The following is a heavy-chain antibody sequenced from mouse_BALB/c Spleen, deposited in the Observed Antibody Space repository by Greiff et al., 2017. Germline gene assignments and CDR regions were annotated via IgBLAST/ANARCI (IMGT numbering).Heavy chain of an antibody. CDR3: ARRSFYDEAWFAY. J-gene: IGHJ3*01. Sequence: QVTLKVSGPGILQPSQTLSLTCSFSGFSLSTSGMGVSWIRQPSGKGLEWLAHIYWDDDKRYNPSLKSRLTISKDTSSNQVFLKITSVDTADTATYYCARRSFYDEAWFAYWGQGTLVTVSA. V-gene: IGHV8-12*01. CDR1: GFSLSTSGMG. D-gene: IGHD2-12*01. CDR2: IYWDDDK.